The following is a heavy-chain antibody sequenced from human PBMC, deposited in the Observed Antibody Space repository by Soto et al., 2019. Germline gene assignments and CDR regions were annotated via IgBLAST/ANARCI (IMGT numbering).Heavy chain of an antibody. CDR3: ARAASWVVVPAACMDV. CDR1: GYTFTGYY. D-gene: IGHD2-2*01. V-gene: IGHV1-2*02. J-gene: IGHJ6*02. Sequence: QVQLVQSGAEVKKPGASVKVSCKASGYTFTGYYMHWVRQAPGQGLEWMGWINTNSGGTNYAQKFQGRVTMTRDTSISTAYMELSRLRSDDTAVYYCARAASWVVVPAACMDVWGQGTTVTVSS. CDR2: INTNSGGT.